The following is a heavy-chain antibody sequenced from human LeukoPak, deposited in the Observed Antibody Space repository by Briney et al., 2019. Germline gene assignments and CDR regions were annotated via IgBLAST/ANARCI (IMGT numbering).Heavy chain of an antibody. CDR3: ARGRGLVTPAEYFQY. Sequence: GGSLRLSCAASGFTFSSYVMHWVRQAPGKGLEWVAVIWYDGSNKYYADSVKGRFTISRDNAKNSLDLQMNSLGAEDTAVYYCARGRGLVTPAEYFQYWGQGTLVTVSS. J-gene: IGHJ1*01. CDR1: GFTFSSYV. V-gene: IGHV3-33*01. CDR2: IWYDGSNK. D-gene: IGHD3/OR15-3a*01.